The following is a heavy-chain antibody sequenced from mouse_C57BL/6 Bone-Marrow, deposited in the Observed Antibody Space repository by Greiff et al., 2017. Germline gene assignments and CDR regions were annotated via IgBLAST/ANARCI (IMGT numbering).Heavy chain of an antibody. D-gene: IGHD3-2*02. CDR2: INPSSGYT. CDR1: GYTFTSYW. Sequence: VQLQQSGAELAKPGASVKLSCKASGYTFTSYWMHWVKQRPGQGLEWIGYINPSSGYTKYNQKFKDKATLTADKSSSTAYMQLSSLTYEDSAVYYCARWAAQAYYAMDYWGQGTSVTVSS. J-gene: IGHJ4*01. V-gene: IGHV1-7*01. CDR3: ARWAAQAYYAMDY.